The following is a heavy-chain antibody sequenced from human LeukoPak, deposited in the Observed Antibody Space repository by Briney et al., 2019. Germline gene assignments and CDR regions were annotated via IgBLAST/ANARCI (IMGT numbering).Heavy chain of an antibody. J-gene: IGHJ4*02. CDR2: INHDGSVK. CDR3: ATSRWPEDN. Sequence: GGSLRLSCAVSGFIFSSRSYFMSWVRQPPGKGLEWVANINHDGSVKNYVDSVKGPYTISRDNAKNLLFLQMNSLRVEDTAMYYCATSRWPEDNWGQGTLVTVSS. V-gene: IGHV3-7*01. CDR1: GFIFSSRSYF. D-gene: IGHD4-23*01.